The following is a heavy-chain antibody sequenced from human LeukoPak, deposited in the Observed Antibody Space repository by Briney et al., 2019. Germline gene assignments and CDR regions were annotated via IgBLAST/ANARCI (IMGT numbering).Heavy chain of an antibody. Sequence: KASETLSLTCTVSGGSISSSSYYWGWIRQPPGKGLEWIGSIYYSGSTYYNPSLKSRVTISVDTSKNQFSLKLSSVTAADTAVYYCARSQPPYYYYYYGMDVWGQGTTVTVSS. J-gene: IGHJ6*02. CDR2: IYYSGST. CDR3: ARSQPPYYYYYYGMDV. V-gene: IGHV4-39*01. CDR1: GGSISSSSYY.